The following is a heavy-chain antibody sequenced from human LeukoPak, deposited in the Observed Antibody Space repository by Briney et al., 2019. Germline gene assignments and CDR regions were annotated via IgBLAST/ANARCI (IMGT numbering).Heavy chain of an antibody. V-gene: IGHV4-34*01. D-gene: IGHD4-17*01. CDR2: INHSGST. CDR3: ARGGGGYGDYGRPSRGNWYFDL. J-gene: IGHJ2*01. Sequence: SETLSLTCAVYGGSFSGYYWSWIRQPRGKGLEWIGEINHSGSTNYNPSLKSRVTISVDTSKNQFSLKLSSVTAADTAVYYCARGGGGYGDYGRPSRGNWYFDLWGRGTLVTVSS. CDR1: GGSFSGYY.